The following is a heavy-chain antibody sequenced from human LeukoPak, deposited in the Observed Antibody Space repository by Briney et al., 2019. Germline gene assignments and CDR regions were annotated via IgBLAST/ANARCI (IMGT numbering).Heavy chain of an antibody. CDR2: IYDSGST. Sequence: PSETLSLTCTVSGASIRSGDYYWSWIRQPPGKGLEWIGYIYDSGSTYYNPSLKSRITISVDTSENRFSLELSSVTATDTAVYYCARDCSGGSCYGAFDIRGQGTMVTVSS. D-gene: IGHD2-15*01. CDR3: ARDCSGGSCYGAFDI. J-gene: IGHJ3*02. V-gene: IGHV4-30-4*01. CDR1: GASIRSGDYY.